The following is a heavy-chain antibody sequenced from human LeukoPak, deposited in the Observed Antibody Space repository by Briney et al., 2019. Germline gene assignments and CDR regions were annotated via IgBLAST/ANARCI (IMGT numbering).Heavy chain of an antibody. D-gene: IGHD6-25*01. J-gene: IGHJ4*02. Sequence: ETLSLTCTVSGDSISRSTYYWAWIRQPPGKGLEWIGSVYYGRSPYYNPSLESRATISVDTSKNHFSLKMSSVTAADTAVYYCARSSGTGTFSYWGQGTLVTVSS. CDR2: VYYGRSP. V-gene: IGHV4-39*02. CDR3: ARSSGTGTFSY. CDR1: GDSISRSTYY.